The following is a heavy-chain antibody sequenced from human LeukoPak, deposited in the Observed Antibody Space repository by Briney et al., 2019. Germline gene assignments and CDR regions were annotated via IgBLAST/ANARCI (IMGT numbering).Heavy chain of an antibody. Sequence: ASVKVSCKASGYTFTNYYMHWVRQAPGQGLEWMGIINPSGVSTSYAQQFQGRVTMTRDTSTSTVYMELSSLRSEDMAVYYCARTPVELATDYFDYWGQGTLVTVSS. D-gene: IGHD5-24*01. V-gene: IGHV1-46*01. J-gene: IGHJ4*02. CDR1: GYTFTNYY. CDR3: ARTPVELATDYFDY. CDR2: INPSGVST.